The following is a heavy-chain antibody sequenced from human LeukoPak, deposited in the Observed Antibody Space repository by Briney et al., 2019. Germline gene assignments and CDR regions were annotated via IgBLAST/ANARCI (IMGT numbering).Heavy chain of an antibody. Sequence: GGSLRLSCAASGFTFSNYAMHWVRQAPGKGLEWVANIKQDGSVKYYVDSMKGRFTISRDNAKNSLYLQMNSLRAEDTAVYYCARLGLPDYWGQGTLVTVSS. V-gene: IGHV3-7*03. D-gene: IGHD2-21*01. CDR1: GFTFSNYA. CDR3: ARLGLPDY. J-gene: IGHJ4*02. CDR2: IKQDGSVK.